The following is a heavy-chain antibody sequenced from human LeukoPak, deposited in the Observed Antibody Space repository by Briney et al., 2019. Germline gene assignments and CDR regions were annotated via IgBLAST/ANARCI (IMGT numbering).Heavy chain of an antibody. V-gene: IGHV4-59*01. CDR1: GDSMTNDY. CDR2: IYYAGQT. J-gene: IGHJ4*02. CDR3: ARDPPRGGPRDY. D-gene: IGHD1-26*01. Sequence: SETLSLTCTVSGDSMTNDYWTWIRQPPGKGLEWVGYIYYAGQTNYNPSLRSRVTSSLDASKTQFSLQLTSVTAADTAVYYCARDPPRGGPRDYWGQGTLVTVSS.